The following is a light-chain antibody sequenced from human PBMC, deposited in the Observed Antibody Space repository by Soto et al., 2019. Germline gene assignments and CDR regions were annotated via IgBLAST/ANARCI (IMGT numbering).Light chain of an antibody. V-gene: IGKV2-28*01. J-gene: IGKJ2*01. Sequence: DIVMTQSPLSLPVTPGAPASISCRSSQSLLHTNGYNYLDWYLQKPGQSPQLLIYWGSSRASGVPDRFSGSGSGTDFTLKISRVEAEDVGVYYCMQALRTPDTFGQGTNLEIK. CDR1: QSLLHTNGYNY. CDR3: MQALRTPDT. CDR2: WGS.